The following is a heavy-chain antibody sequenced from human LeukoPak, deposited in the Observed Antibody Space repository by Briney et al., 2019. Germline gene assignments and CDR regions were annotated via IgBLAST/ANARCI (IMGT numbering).Heavy chain of an antibody. V-gene: IGHV3-64*01. CDR2: ISSNGGST. D-gene: IGHD1-20*01. CDR3: AKDITDGAGNYYYYMDV. Sequence: GGSLRLSCAASGFTFSSYAMHWVRQAPGKGLEYVSAISSNGGSTYYANSVKGRFTISRDNSKNTLYLQMGSLRAEDTALYYCAKDITDGAGNYYYYMDVWGKGTTVTVSS. CDR1: GFTFSSYA. J-gene: IGHJ6*03.